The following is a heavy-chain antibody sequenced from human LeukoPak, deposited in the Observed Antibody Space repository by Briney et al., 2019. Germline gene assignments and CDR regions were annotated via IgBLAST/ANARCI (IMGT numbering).Heavy chain of an antibody. CDR2: IIPMFGTT. V-gene: IGHV1-69*13. J-gene: IGHJ4*02. D-gene: IGHD3-22*01. CDR1: GGIFNSYA. Sequence: ASVKVSCKASGGIFNSYAISWVRQAPGQGLEWVGGIIPMFGTTDHAQTCQGRVTITADEPTRPAYMELSSLRSEDTAVYYCARGQNTYYYDSGSIWSNWGQGTLVTVSS. CDR3: ARGQNTYYYDSGSIWSN.